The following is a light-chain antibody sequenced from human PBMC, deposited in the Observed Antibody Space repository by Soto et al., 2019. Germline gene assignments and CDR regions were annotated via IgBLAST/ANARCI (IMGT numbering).Light chain of an antibody. J-gene: IGKJ4*01. CDR2: DAS. CDR1: QSVSSY. V-gene: IGKV3-11*01. Sequence: EIVLTQSPATLSLSPGERATLSCRASQSVSSYLAWYQQKPGQAPRLLIYDASNRATGIPARFSGSGSGTAFPPTITTLHPEDFAVYNCQQRSNWPRGLTFGGGTKLEIK. CDR3: QQRSNWPRGLT.